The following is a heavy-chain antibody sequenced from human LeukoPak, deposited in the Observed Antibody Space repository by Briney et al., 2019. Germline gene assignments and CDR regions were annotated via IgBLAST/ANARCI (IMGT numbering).Heavy chain of an antibody. Sequence: GSLRLSCAASGFTFSIYGMGWVRQPPGKGLEWIGEINHSGSTNYNPSLKSRVTISVDTSKNRFSLKLSSVTAADTAVYYCARPRIAAAGRYFQHWGQGTLVTVSS. CDR2: INHSGST. CDR3: ARPRIAAAGRYFQH. V-gene: IGHV4-34*01. CDR1: GFTFSIYG. J-gene: IGHJ1*01. D-gene: IGHD6-13*01.